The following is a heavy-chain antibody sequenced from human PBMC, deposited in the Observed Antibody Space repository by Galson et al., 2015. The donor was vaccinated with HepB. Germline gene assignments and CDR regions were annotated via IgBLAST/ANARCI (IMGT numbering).Heavy chain of an antibody. CDR1: GDSVSSNSAA. J-gene: IGHJ6*03. Sequence: CAISGDSVSSNSAAWNWIRQSPSRGLEWLGRTYYRSKWYNDYAVSVKSRITINPDTSKNQFSLQLNSVTPEDTAVYYCARGRRGRGGIVVVPAAYYYYYYMDVWGKGTTVTVSS. D-gene: IGHD2-2*01. CDR3: ARGRRGRGGIVVVPAAYYYYYYMDV. CDR2: TYYRSKWYN. V-gene: IGHV6-1*01.